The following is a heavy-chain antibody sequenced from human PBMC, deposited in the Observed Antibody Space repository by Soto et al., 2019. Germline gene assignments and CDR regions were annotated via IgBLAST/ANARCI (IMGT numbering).Heavy chain of an antibody. CDR3: VRVLAYCGGDCSGSYYYGMDV. CDR1: GYSISSGYY. V-gene: IGHV4-38-2*01. Sequence: SETLSLTCAVSGYSISSGYYWGWVRQPPGQGPEWIGTIYHNGRTYYNPSLNRRVTMSVDTSKNQFSLRLSSVTAADTAVYSCVRVLAYCGGDCSGSYYYGMDVWGQGTTVTVSS. J-gene: IGHJ6*02. CDR2: IYHNGRT. D-gene: IGHD2-21*02.